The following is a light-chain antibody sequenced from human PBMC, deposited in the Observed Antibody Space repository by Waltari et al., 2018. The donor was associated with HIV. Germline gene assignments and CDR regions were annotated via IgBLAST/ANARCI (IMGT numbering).Light chain of an antibody. Sequence: QSALPQPASVSGSPGQSITIFSIGTSRAISAYHSVAWYQQHPGKAPKLIVYGVSKRPSDVSARVPGSKSGNTASLTISGLQEDDESDYYCSSYTTTATLVFGTGTKVTVL. CDR1: SRAISAYHS. CDR3: SSYTTTATLV. V-gene: IGLV2-14*03. CDR2: GVS. J-gene: IGLJ1*01.